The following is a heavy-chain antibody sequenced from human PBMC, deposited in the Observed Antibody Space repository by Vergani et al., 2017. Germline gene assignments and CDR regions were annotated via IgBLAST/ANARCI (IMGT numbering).Heavy chain of an antibody. V-gene: IGHV1-69*13. D-gene: IGHD2-15*01. J-gene: IGHJ4*02. CDR1: GGTFSTYA. CDR3: ARDRRYGSGGSCYLDY. Sequence: QVQLVQSGAEVKKPGSSVKVSCKASGGTFSTYAISWVRQAPGQGLEWMGRLIPIFGTTNYAQNFQGRVTITADESTSTAYMELSSLRSEDTAVYYCARDRRYGSGGSCYLDYWGQGTLITVSS. CDR2: LIPIFGTT.